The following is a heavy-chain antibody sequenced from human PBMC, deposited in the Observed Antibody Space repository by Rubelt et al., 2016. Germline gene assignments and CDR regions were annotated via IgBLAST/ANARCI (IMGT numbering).Heavy chain of an antibody. V-gene: IGHV5-10-1*01. CDR1: GYSFTSYW. CDR3: ARSSGTTVTTVDY. D-gene: IGHD4-17*01. J-gene: IGHJ4*02. CDR2: IDPSDTYT. Sequence: EVQLVQSGAEVKKPGESLRISCKGSGYSFTSYWISWVRQLPGKGLEWMGRIDPSDTYTNDSPSVQGHVTSSADKSISTAYLQWSSLKASDTAMYYCARSSGTTVTTVDYWGQGTLVTVSS.